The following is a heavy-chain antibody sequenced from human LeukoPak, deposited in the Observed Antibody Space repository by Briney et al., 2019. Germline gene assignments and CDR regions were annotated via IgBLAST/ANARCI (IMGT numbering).Heavy chain of an antibody. CDR1: GYTFTSYG. Sequence: ASVKVSCKASGYTFTSYGISWVRQAPGQGLEWMGWISAYNGNTNYAQKFQGRVTMTRDTSISTAYMELSRLRSDDTAVYYCARGVAKGWFDPWGQGTLVTVSS. CDR2: ISAYNGNT. V-gene: IGHV1-18*01. D-gene: IGHD5-12*01. J-gene: IGHJ5*02. CDR3: ARGVAKGWFDP.